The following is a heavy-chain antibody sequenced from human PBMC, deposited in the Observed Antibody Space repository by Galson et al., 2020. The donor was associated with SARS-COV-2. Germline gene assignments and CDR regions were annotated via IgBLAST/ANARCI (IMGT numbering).Heavy chain of an antibody. CDR1: GFPFSTYS. Sequence: NSGGSLRLSCAASGFPFSTYSMNWVRLAPGKGLEWVSSISTSSSYTYYVDSVKGRFSISRDNPRNSLYLPMNSLRAEDTAVYYCARDEGIRGYNYGRLYYGMDVWGQGTTVTVSS. J-gene: IGHJ6*02. CDR3: ARDEGIRGYNYGRLYYGMDV. D-gene: IGHD5-18*01. V-gene: IGHV3-21*01. CDR2: ISTSSSYT.